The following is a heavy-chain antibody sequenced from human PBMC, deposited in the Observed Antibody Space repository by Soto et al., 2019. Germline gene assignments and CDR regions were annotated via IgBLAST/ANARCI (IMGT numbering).Heavy chain of an antibody. V-gene: IGHV3-11*01. CDR1: GFTFSDYF. Sequence: PGGSLRLSCAASGFTFSDYFMSWVRQAPGKGLEWISYISSSGDIMYYADSVRGRFTISRDNAKKSLYLQMTSLRAEDTAIYYCARDKLNYDSYFDYWGQGA. J-gene: IGHJ4*02. D-gene: IGHD3-16*01. CDR3: ARDKLNYDSYFDY. CDR2: ISSSGDIM.